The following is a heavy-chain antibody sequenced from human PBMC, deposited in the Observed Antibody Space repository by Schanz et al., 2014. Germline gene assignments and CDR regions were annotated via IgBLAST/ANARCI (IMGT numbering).Heavy chain of an antibody. D-gene: IGHD7-27*01. CDR1: GGSISSFY. V-gene: IGHV4-4*07. CDR3: ARDDAWAFDY. CDR2: IYTSGST. Sequence: QVQLQESGPGLVKSSETLSLTCTVSGGSISSFYWGWIRQPAGKGLEWIGRIYTSGSTNYNPSLKSRVTMSRDTSKNQFSLKLSSVTAADTAVYYCARDDAWAFDYWGHGPLVTVSS. J-gene: IGHJ4*01.